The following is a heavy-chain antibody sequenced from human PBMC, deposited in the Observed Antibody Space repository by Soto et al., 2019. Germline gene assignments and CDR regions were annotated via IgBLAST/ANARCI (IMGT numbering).Heavy chain of an antibody. CDR2: IRSKANSYAT. V-gene: IGHV3-73*01. CDR1: GFTFSGSA. CDR3: TTTTVTYYFHGMDV. D-gene: IGHD4-17*01. Sequence: GGSLRLSCAASGFTFSGSAMHWVRQASGKGLEWVGRIRSKANSYATAYAASVKGRFTISRDDSKNTAYLQMNSLKTEDTAVYYCTTTTVTYYFHGMDVWGQGTRVTVFS. J-gene: IGHJ6*01.